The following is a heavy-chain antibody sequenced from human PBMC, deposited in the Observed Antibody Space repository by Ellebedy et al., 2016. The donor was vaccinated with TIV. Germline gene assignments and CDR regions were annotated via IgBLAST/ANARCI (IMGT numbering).Heavy chain of an antibody. V-gene: IGHV3-48*01. Sequence: PGGSLRLSCDASGFTFSTYSMNWVRQAPGKGLEWVSYISSSTTTIYYADSVQGRFTISRDNDKHSLYLQMNYLRAEDTDVYYCASLDTATVTGRAYWGQGTLVTVSS. J-gene: IGHJ4*02. CDR2: ISSSTTTI. CDR1: GFTFSTYS. D-gene: IGHD5-18*01. CDR3: ASLDTATVTGRAY.